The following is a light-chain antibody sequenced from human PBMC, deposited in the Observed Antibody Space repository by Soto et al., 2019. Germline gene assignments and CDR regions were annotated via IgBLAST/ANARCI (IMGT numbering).Light chain of an antibody. CDR2: EVR. CDR3: CSYAGSSTLL. V-gene: IGLV2-23*01. J-gene: IGLJ1*01. CDR1: SSDVGSYNL. Sequence: QSVLTQPASVSGSPGQSITISCTGTSSDVGSYNLVSWYQQPPGKAPKLMIYEVRRRPSGVSNRFSGSKSGNTASLTISGLQAEDEADYYCCSYAGSSTLLFGTGTKVTVL.